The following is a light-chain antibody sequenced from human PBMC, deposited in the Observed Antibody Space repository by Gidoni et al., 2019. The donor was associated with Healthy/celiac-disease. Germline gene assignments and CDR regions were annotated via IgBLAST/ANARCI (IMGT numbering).Light chain of an antibody. CDR2: KAS. Sequence: DIQLAQSPSTLSASVGDRVTINCRARQSISSWLAWYQQKPGKVPKIMIYKASSLESGVPSRFSGSGSGTEFTLTISSLQPDDFATYYCQQYNSYPWTFGQGTKVEIK. CDR3: QQYNSYPWT. V-gene: IGKV1-5*03. J-gene: IGKJ1*01. CDR1: QSISSW.